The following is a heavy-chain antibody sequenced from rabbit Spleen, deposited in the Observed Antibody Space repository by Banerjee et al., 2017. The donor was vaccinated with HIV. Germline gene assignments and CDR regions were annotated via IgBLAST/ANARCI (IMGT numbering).Heavy chain of an antibody. D-gene: IGHD1-1*01. CDR1: GFSFSNKAV. CDR2: IYTGSSAIT. V-gene: IGHV1S45*01. Sequence: QEQLVESGGGLVKPEGSLKLSCTASGFSFSNKAVMCWVRQAPGKGLEWIGCIYTGSSAITYYASWVNGRFTISSHDAQNTLYLQLNSLTAADTATYFCVRARPYPFVLWGPGTLVTVS. J-gene: IGHJ4*01. CDR3: VRARPYPFVL.